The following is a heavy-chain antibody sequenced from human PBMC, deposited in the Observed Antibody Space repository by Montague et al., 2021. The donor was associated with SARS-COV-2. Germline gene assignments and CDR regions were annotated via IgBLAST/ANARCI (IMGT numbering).Heavy chain of an antibody. CDR3: ARGGGYSYGYGGFYFDY. D-gene: IGHD5-18*01. J-gene: IGHJ4*02. CDR2: IYYSGST. V-gene: IGHV4-30-4*01. Sequence: IYYSGSTYYNPSLKSRVTISVDTSKNQFSLKLSSVTAADTAVYYCARGGGYSYGYGGFYFDYWGQGTMGTVSS.